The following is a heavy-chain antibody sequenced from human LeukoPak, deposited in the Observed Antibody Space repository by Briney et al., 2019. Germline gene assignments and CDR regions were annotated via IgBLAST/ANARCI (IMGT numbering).Heavy chain of an antibody. D-gene: IGHD1-26*01. V-gene: IGHV3-30-3*02. Sequence: PGGSLRLSCAASGFTFSSYAMHWVRQAPGKGLEWVAVISYDGSNKYYADSVKGRFTISRDDSENTLFLEMNSLRAEDTAVYYCVKGGGSYFSDGFDIWGQGTMVTVSS. J-gene: IGHJ3*02. CDR3: VKGGGSYFSDGFDI. CDR1: GFTFSSYA. CDR2: ISYDGSNK.